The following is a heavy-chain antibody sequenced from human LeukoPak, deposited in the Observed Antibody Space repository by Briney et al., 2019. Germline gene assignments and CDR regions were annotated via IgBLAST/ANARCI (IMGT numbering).Heavy chain of an antibody. CDR2: VYHSGST. V-gene: IGHV4-4*08. CDR1: GGYISTYY. J-gene: IGHJ5*02. CDR3: ARVTPSFAHNWFDP. Sequence: PSETLSLTCTVSGGYISTYYWSWIRQTPETGLEWIGDVYHSGSTNYNPSLKSRVTISVDTSKNQFSLKLTSMTAADTAVYHCARVTPSFAHNWFDPWGQGTLVIVSS. D-gene: IGHD3-10*01.